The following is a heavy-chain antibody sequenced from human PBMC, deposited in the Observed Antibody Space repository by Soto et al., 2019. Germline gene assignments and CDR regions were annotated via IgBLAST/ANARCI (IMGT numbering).Heavy chain of an antibody. CDR1: GFTFSSYA. Sequence: GGSLRLSCAASGFTFSSYAMSWVRQAPGKGLEWVSAISGSGGSTYYADSVKGRFTISRDNSRNTLYLQMNSLRAEDTAVYYCAKGDSGSHEPRYYYCGMDVWGQGTTVTVSS. D-gene: IGHD1-26*01. J-gene: IGHJ6*02. CDR3: AKGDSGSHEPRYYYCGMDV. V-gene: IGHV3-23*01. CDR2: ISGSGGST.